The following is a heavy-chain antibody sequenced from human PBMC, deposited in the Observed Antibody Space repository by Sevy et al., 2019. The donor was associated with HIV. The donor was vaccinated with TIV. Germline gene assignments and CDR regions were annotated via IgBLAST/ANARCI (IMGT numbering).Heavy chain of an antibody. CDR2: INGDGSST. J-gene: IGHJ5*02. CDR3: AKTSLGLWRGWFDP. Sequence: GESLKISCAASGFTFSSYWMHWVRQAPGKGLVWVSRINGDGSSTTYADSVKGRFTISRDNAKNTLYLQMNSLRAEDTAVYYCAKTSLGLWRGWFDPRGQGTLVTVSS. V-gene: IGHV3-74*01. D-gene: IGHD2-21*01. CDR1: GFTFSSYW.